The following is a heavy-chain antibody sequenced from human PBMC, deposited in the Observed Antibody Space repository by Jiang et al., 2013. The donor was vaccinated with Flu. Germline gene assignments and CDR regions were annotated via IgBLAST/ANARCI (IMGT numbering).Heavy chain of an antibody. V-gene: IGHV5-10-1*01. CDR2: IDPGDSNI. CDR3: ARSDGALDP. J-gene: IGHJ5*02. CDR1: GYIFTTYW. Sequence: RISCKGSGYIFTTYWVTWVRQMPGKGLEWIGRIDPGDSNINYSPSFEGHVTISADKSTNTAYLQWSSLKASDTAMYYCARSDGALDPWGQGTLVIVSS. D-gene: IGHD3-10*01.